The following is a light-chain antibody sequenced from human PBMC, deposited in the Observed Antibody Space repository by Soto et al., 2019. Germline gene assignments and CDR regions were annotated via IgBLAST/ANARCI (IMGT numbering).Light chain of an antibody. J-gene: IGKJ4*01. CDR1: QSISNW. V-gene: IGKV1-33*01. CDR3: QQYEDPPVT. CDR2: DAS. Sequence: DIQMTQSPSTLPASVGDRVTITCRASQSISNWLAWYQQKPGTAPKLLIHDASNLQTGVPSRFSGSGSGTDFSFTISSLQPEDIATYYCQQYEDPPVTFGGGTKVDIK.